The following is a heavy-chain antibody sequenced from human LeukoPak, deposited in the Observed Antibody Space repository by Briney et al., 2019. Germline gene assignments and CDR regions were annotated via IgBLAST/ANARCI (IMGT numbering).Heavy chain of an antibody. CDR3: VAYYDILTGYKY. D-gene: IGHD3-9*01. Sequence: GGSLRLSCAVSGFTVSTYYMTWVRQVPGKGLEWVSVIYSGGSTYYADSVKGRFTISRDNSKNTLYLQTNSLRAEDTAVYYCVAYYDILTGYKYWGQGTLVTVSS. CDR1: GFTVSTYY. V-gene: IGHV3-66*01. CDR2: IYSGGST. J-gene: IGHJ4*02.